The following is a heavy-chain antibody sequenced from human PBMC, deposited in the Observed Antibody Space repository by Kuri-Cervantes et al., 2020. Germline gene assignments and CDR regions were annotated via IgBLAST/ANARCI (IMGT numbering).Heavy chain of an antibody. CDR3: AKDLGYSYGFDY. D-gene: IGHD5-18*01. V-gene: IGHV3-23*01. J-gene: IGHJ4*02. CDR2: ISGSGGST. Sequence: GGSLRLPCAASGFTFSSYAMSWVRQAPGKGLEWVSAISGSGGSTYYADSVKGRFTISRDNSKNTLYLQMNSLRAEDTAVYYCAKDLGYSYGFDYWGQGTLVTVSS. CDR1: GFTFSSYA.